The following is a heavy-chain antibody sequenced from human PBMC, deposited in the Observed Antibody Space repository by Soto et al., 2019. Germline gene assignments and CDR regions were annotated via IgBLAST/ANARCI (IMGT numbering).Heavy chain of an antibody. D-gene: IGHD2-15*01. CDR2: ISSSGSTK. Sequence: QVQLVESGGGLVKPGGSLRLSCAASGFTFSDYYMSWIRQAPGKGLEWVSHISSSGSTKYYADSVKGRFTISRDDAKNSMYLQMNSLRAEDAAVYYCAKDAGSGGSCFVAWGQGTLVNVSS. CDR1: GFTFSDYY. CDR3: AKDAGSGGSCFVA. J-gene: IGHJ5*02. V-gene: IGHV3-11*01.